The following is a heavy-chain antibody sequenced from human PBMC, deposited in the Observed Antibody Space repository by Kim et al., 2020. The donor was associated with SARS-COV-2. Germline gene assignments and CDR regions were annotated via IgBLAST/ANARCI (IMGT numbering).Heavy chain of an antibody. CDR3: ARGAIFGVVIIRGPDHGDY. CDR1: GFTFSSYS. CDR2: ISSSSSYI. Sequence: GGSLRLSCAASGFTFSSYSMNWVRQAPGKGLEWVSSISSSSSYIYYADSVKGRFTISRDNAKNSLYLQMNSLRAEDTAVYYCARGAIFGVVIIRGPDHGDYWGQGTLVTVSS. V-gene: IGHV3-21*01. D-gene: IGHD3-3*01. J-gene: IGHJ4*02.